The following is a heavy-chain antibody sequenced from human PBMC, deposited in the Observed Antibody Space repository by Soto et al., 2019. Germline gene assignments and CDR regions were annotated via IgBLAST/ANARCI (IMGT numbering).Heavy chain of an antibody. V-gene: IGHV1-18*01. D-gene: IGHD3-16*02. CDR2: ISAYNGNT. Sequence: ASVKVSCKASGYTFTSYGISWVRQAPGQGLEWMGWISAYNGNTNYAQKLQGRVTMTTDTSTSTAYMELRSLRSDDTAVYYCARGRDYDYVWGSYRYHTGTGVGALDIWG. CDR1: GYTFTSYG. J-gene: IGHJ3*02. CDR3: ARGRDYDYVWGSYRYHTGTGVGALDI.